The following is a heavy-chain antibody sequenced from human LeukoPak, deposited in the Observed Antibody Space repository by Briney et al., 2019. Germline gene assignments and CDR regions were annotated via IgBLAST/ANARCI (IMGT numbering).Heavy chain of an antibody. V-gene: IGHV4-59*01. CDR2: IYYSGST. CDR3: ARGAAGAIAVAWNYFDY. D-gene: IGHD6-19*01. CDR1: GGSISSYY. J-gene: IGHJ4*02. Sequence: SETLSLTCTVPGGSISSYYWSWIRQPPGKGLEWIGYIYYSGSTNYNPSLKSRVTISVDTSKNQFSLKLSSVTAADTAVYYCARGAAGAIAVAWNYFDYWGQGTLVTVSS.